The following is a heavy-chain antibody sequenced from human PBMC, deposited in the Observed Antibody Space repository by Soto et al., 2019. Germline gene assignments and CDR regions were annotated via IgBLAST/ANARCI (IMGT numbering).Heavy chain of an antibody. CDR1: GDSISSTNYY. CDR3: ARLPHHMARECYFDV. V-gene: IGHV4-39*01. J-gene: IGHJ4*03. D-gene: IGHD3-10*01. Sequence: TSETLSLTCTVSGDSISSTNYYWGWIRQPLGKGLEWIVIVHYYGSTYYNPSLKSRLTISFDTSQFSLKLTSVTAADTVLYYCARLPHHMARECYFDVWGQGTSVTVSS. CDR2: VHYYGST.